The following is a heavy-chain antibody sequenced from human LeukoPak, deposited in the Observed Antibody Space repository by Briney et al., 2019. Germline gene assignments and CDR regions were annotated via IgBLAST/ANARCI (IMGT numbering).Heavy chain of an antibody. D-gene: IGHD5-24*01. Sequence: PSETLSLTCTVSGGSISSGDYYWSWIRQPPGKGLEWLGYIYYSGSTYYNPSLKSRVTISVDTSKNQFSLKLSSVTAADTAVYYCARTDGYKAHYFDYWGQGTLVTVSS. V-gene: IGHV4-30-4*01. CDR3: ARTDGYKAHYFDY. CDR2: IYYSGST. J-gene: IGHJ4*02. CDR1: GGSISSGDYY.